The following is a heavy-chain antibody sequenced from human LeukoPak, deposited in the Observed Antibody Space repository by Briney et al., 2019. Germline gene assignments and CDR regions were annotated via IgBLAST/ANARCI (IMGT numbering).Heavy chain of an antibody. D-gene: IGHD6-13*01. CDR3: ARGGIAALLENWFDP. CDR2: INASGGST. Sequence: GPGVTLSFTASGYAFTSYYMDWGRHAPGQGHEWMGVINASGGSTSYAQKFQGRVTMTRDMSTSTVYMELSSLRSEDTAVYSCARGGIAALLENWFDPWGQGTLVTVS. J-gene: IGHJ5*02. V-gene: IGHV1-46*01. CDR1: GYAFTSYY.